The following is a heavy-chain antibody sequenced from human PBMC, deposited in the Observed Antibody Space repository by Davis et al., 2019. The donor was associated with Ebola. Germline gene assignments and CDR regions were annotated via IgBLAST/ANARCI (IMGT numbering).Heavy chain of an antibody. CDR2: ISSSSSYI. CDR3: ARDYSTYYDFWSGYPDPYDYYGMDV. D-gene: IGHD3-3*01. V-gene: IGHV3-21*01. Sequence: GGSLRLSCAASGFTFSTYSMNWVRQAPGKGLEWVSSISSSSSYIYYADSVKGRFTISRDNAKNSLYLQMNSLRAEDTAVYYCARDYSTYYDFWSGYPDPYDYYGMDVWGQGTTVTVSS. J-gene: IGHJ6*02. CDR1: GFTFSTYS.